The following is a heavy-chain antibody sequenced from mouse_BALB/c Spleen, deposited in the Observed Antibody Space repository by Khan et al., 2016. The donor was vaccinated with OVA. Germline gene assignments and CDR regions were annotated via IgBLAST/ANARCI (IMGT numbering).Heavy chain of an antibody. J-gene: IGHJ3*01. CDR2: INPSNGYT. V-gene: IGHV1-4*01. CDR3: ARGGAYYRSDGWFSY. D-gene: IGHD2-14*01. Sequence: QVQLQQSGAELARPGALVKMSCTASGYTFTTYTMPWVKQRPGQGLEWIGYINPSNGYTNHNQKFKDKSTLTADKSSSTAYIQTSSLTSDYSAVYYCARGGAYYRSDGWFSYWGQGTLVTVSA. CDR1: GYTFTTYT.